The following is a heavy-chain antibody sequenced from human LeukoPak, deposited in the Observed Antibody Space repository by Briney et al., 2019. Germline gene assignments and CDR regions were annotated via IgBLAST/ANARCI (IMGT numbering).Heavy chain of an antibody. CDR3: ARVKGSSWYWHFDY. J-gene: IGHJ4*02. Sequence: PGGSLRLSCAASGFTVSSNYMSWVRQAPGKGLEWVSVIYSGGSTYYADSVKGRFTISRDNSKNTLYLQMNSLRAEDTAVYYCARVKGSSWYWHFDYWGQGTLVTVSS. V-gene: IGHV3-66*02. D-gene: IGHD6-13*01. CDR1: GFTVSSNY. CDR2: IYSGGST.